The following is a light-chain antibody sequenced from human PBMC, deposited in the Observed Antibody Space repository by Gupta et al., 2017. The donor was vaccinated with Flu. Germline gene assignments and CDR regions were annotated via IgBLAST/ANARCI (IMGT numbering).Light chain of an antibody. CDR3: QQSNTFPDT. V-gene: IGKV1-12*01. Sequence: DVQLTQSPPSVSASVGDTVTITCRASPGISTWLAWYQQKPGGAPKLLIFGGSRLETGVPSRFRGYGSGTDFTLTISSLQPEDSATYYCQQSNTFPDTFGPGTRVDIK. CDR2: GGS. CDR1: PGISTW. J-gene: IGKJ3*01.